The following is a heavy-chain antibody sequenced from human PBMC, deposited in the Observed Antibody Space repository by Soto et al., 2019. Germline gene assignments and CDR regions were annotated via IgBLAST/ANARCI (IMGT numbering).Heavy chain of an antibody. J-gene: IGHJ2*01. D-gene: IGHD2-15*01. CDR3: ARVKGYCSGGSCYLQWYFDL. Sequence: ETLSLTCTVSGGSISSYYWSWIRQPPGKGLEWIGYIYYSGSTNYNPSLKSRVTISVDTSKNQFSLKLSSVTAADTAVYYCARVKGYCSGGSCYLQWYFDLWGRGTLVTVSS. V-gene: IGHV4-59*01. CDR1: GGSISSYY. CDR2: IYYSGST.